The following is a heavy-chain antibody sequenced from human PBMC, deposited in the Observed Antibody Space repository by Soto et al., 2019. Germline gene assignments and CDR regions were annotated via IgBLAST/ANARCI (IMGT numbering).Heavy chain of an antibody. CDR3: ARDFVVGGPTINYYYGMDV. D-gene: IGHD1-26*01. Sequence: GGSLRLSCAASGFTFSSYSMNWVRQTPGKGLEWVSSISSSSSYIYYADSVKGRFTISRDNAKNSLYLQMNSLRAEDTAVYYCARDFVVGGPTINYYYGMDVWGQGTTVTVSS. V-gene: IGHV3-21*01. CDR1: GFTFSSYS. CDR2: ISSSSSYI. J-gene: IGHJ6*02.